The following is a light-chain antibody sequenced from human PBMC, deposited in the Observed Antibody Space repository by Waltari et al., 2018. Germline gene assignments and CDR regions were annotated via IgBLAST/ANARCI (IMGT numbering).Light chain of an antibody. CDR1: QNINKY. V-gene: IGKV3-20*01. CDR2: DAS. CDR3: QKYGSLPAT. Sequence: EIMLTQSPGTLSLSPGERATLPCRASQNINKYLAWYQHKPGQAPSLLIYDASSRATGIPDRFSGRGSGTDVSLTISRLEPEDFAVYYCQKYGSLPATFGQGTKVEIK. J-gene: IGKJ1*01.